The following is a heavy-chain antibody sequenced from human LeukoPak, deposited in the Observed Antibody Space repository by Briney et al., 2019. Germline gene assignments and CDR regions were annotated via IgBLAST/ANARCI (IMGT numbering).Heavy chain of an antibody. V-gene: IGHV4-59*01. D-gene: IGHD3-16*01. Sequence: SETLSLTCTVSGDSISGYYYTWIRQPTEKDLEWIGYVHDTGSTNYNPSLKSRVTISLDTSMKQFSLNLRSVTAADAAVYFCVYGPNRYYFDHWGQGTLVTVSS. J-gene: IGHJ4*02. CDR3: VYGPNRYYFDH. CDR2: VHDTGST. CDR1: GDSISGYY.